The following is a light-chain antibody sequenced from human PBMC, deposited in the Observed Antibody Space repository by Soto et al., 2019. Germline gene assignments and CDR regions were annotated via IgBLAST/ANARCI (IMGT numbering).Light chain of an antibody. CDR2: DAS. V-gene: IGKV3-11*01. CDR3: QQRSNWPWT. CDR1: QSVSSY. J-gene: IGKJ1*01. Sequence: EMVLTQSLATLSLSPGERATLSCRASQSVSSYLAWYQQKPGQAPRLLIYDASNRATGIPARFSGSGSGTDFTLTISSLGPEDFAVYYCQQRSNWPWTFGQGTKVDIK.